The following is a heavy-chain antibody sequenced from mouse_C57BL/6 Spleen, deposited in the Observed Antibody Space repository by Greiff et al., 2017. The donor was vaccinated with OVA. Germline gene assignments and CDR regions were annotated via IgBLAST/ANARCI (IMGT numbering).Heavy chain of an antibody. J-gene: IGHJ4*01. Sequence: VQLKQSGPVLVKPGASVKMSCKASGYTFTDYYMNWVKQSHGKSLEWIGVINPYNGGTSYNQKFKGKATLTVDKSSSTAYMELNSLTSEDSAVYYCARSGDPYAMDYWGQGTSVTVSS. V-gene: IGHV1-19*01. CDR2: INPYNGGT. D-gene: IGHD3-1*01. CDR1: GYTFTDYY. CDR3: ARSGDPYAMDY.